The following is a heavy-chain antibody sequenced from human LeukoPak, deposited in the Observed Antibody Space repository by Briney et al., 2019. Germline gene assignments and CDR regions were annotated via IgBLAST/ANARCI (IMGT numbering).Heavy chain of an antibody. CDR2: IIPILGIA. Sequence: GSSVKVSCKASGGTFSSYAISWVRQAPGQGLEWMGRIIPILGIANYAQKFQGRVTITADKSTSTAYMELSSLRSEDTAVYYCARDGHDILTGYYRGILNWFDPWGQGTLVTVSS. CDR3: ARDGHDILTGYYRGILNWFDP. CDR1: GGTFSSYA. V-gene: IGHV1-69*04. D-gene: IGHD3-9*01. J-gene: IGHJ5*02.